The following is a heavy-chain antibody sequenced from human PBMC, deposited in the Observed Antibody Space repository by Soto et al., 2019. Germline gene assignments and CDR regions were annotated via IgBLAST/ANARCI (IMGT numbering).Heavy chain of an antibody. V-gene: IGHV3-33*01. Sequence: PGGSLRLSFAASGFTFSSYGMHWVRQAPGKGLEWVAVIWYDGSNKYYADSVKGRFTISRDNSKNTLYLQMNSLRAEDTAVYYCARDKKYGGWYTFDYWGQGTLVTVSS. CDR3: ARDKKYGGWYTFDY. CDR1: GFTFSSYG. J-gene: IGHJ4*02. D-gene: IGHD6-19*01. CDR2: IWYDGSNK.